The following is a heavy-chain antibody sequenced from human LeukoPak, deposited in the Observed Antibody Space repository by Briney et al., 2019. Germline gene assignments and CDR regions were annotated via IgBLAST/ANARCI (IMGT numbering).Heavy chain of an antibody. D-gene: IGHD7-27*01. J-gene: IGHJ4*02. CDR2: KYYSGST. CDR1: GGSISSSNYY. V-gene: IGHV4-39*01. CDR3: ARHVSNWGSENYFDY. Sequence: PSETLSLTCTVSGGSISSSNYYWGWHRQPPGKGLDWVGSKYYSGSTYYNPSLKSRVTISVDTYKNQFSLKLSSVTAADTAVYYCARHVSNWGSENYFDYWGQGTLVTVSS.